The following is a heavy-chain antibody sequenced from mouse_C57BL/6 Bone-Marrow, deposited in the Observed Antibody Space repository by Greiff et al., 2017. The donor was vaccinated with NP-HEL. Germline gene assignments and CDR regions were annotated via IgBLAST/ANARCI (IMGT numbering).Heavy chain of an antibody. CDR3: ARHYGHY. CDR1: GFTFSSYG. D-gene: IGHD1-2*01. J-gene: IGHJ2*01. CDR2: ISSGGSYT. Sequence: EVQLVESGGDLVKPGGSLKLSCAASGFTFSSYGMSWVRQTPDKRLEWVATISSGGSYTYYPDSVKGRFTISRDNAKNTLYLQMSSLKSEDTAMYYCARHYGHYWGQGTTLTVSS. V-gene: IGHV5-6*01.